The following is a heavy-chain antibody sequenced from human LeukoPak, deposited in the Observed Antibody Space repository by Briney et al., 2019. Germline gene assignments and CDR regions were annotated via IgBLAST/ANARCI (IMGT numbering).Heavy chain of an antibody. CDR1: GFTFSSYG. D-gene: IGHD2-2*01. J-gene: IGHJ3*02. V-gene: IGHV3-30*18. Sequence: GRSLRLSCAASGFTFSSYGMHWVRQAPGKGLEWVAVISYDGSNKYYADSVKGRFTISRGNSKNTLYLQMNSLRAEDTAVYYCAKGVPIVVVPAAPRAFDIWGQGTMVTVSS. CDR2: ISYDGSNK. CDR3: AKGVPIVVVPAAPRAFDI.